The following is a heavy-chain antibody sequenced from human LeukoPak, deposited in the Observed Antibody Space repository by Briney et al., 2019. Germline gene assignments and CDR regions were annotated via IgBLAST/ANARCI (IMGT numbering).Heavy chain of an antibody. V-gene: IGHV4-34*01. CDR3: ARDEAHPNTYYYGSGSYYARLDI. CDR1: GGSFSGYY. J-gene: IGHJ3*02. D-gene: IGHD3-10*01. Sequence: PSETQSLTCAVYGGSFSGYYWSWIRQPPGKGLEWTGEINHSGSTNYNPSLKSRVTISVDTSKNQFSLKLSSVTAADTAVYYCARDEAHPNTYYYGSGSYYARLDIWGQGTMVTVSS. CDR2: INHSGST.